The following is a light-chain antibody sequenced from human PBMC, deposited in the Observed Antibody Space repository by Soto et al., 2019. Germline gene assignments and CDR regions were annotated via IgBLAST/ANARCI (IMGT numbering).Light chain of an antibody. Sequence: DIQMTQSPSSLSASLGDRVTITCRASQSINNYLNWYQQEEGKAPKLLIYAATSLQSGVPSRFSGSGSGTEFTLTISRLHPGDFATYYCQQSYNSPYTFGLGTKLEIK. J-gene: IGKJ2*01. CDR2: AAT. CDR3: QQSYNSPYT. V-gene: IGKV1-39*01. CDR1: QSINNY.